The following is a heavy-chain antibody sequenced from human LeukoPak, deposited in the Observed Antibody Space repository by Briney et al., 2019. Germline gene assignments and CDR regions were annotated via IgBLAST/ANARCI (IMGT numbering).Heavy chain of an antibody. D-gene: IGHD5-18*01. Sequence: GGSLRLSCAASRFTFSGYGMNWVRQAPGKGLEWVSSISSTSSSTYYADSVKGRFTISRDNARNSLYLQMDSLRAEDTAVYYCARERGYSYGYSDYWGQGTLVTVSS. CDR3: ARERGYSYGYSDY. J-gene: IGHJ4*02. V-gene: IGHV3-21*01. CDR2: ISSTSSST. CDR1: RFTFSGYG.